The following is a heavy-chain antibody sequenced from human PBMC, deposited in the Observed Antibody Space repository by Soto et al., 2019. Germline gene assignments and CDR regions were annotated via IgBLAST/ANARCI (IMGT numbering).Heavy chain of an antibody. J-gene: IGHJ6*03. CDR1: GYTLTELS. D-gene: IGHD6-13*01. CDR2: FDPEDGET. CDR3: ATADCSSWSGDYYYYYYMDV. V-gene: IGHV1-24*01. Sequence: ASVKVSCKVSGYTLTELSMHWVRQAPGKGLEWMGGFDPEDGETIYAQKFQGRVTMTEDTSTDTAYMELSSLRSEDTAVYYCATADCSSWSGDYYYYYYMDVWGKGTTVTV.